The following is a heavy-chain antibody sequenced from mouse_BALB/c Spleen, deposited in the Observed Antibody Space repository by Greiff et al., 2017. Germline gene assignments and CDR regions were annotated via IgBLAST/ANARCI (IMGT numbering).Heavy chain of an antibody. CDR3: TRDDYGGAMDY. V-gene: IGHV1-69*02. Sequence: QVQLQQPGAELVRPGASVKLSCKASGYTFTSYWINWVKQRPGQGLEWIGNIYPSDSYTNYNQKFKDKATLTVDKSSSTAYMQLSSPTSEDSAVYYCTRDDYGGAMDYWGQGTSVTVSS. CDR1: GYTFTSYW. CDR2: IYPSDSYT. J-gene: IGHJ4*01. D-gene: IGHD2-4*01.